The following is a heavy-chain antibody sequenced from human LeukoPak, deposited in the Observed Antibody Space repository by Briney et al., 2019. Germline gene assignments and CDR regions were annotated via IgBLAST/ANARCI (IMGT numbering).Heavy chain of an antibody. CDR1: GFTVSSNY. D-gene: IGHD3-22*01. CDR3: AGTPYYYDSSGYYY. V-gene: IGHV3-53*01. Sequence: PGGSLRLSCAASGFTVSSNYMSWVRQAPVKGLEWVSVIYSGGSTYYADSVKGRFTISRDNSKNTLYLQMNSLRAEDTAVYYCAGTPYYYDSSGYYYWGQGTLVTVSS. CDR2: IYSGGST. J-gene: IGHJ4*02.